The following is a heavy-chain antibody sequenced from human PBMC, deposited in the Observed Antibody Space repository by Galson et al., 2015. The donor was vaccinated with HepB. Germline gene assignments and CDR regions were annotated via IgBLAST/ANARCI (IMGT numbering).Heavy chain of an antibody. CDR2: INSDGSST. V-gene: IGHV3-74*01. Sequence: SLRLSCAASGFTFSSYWMHWVRQAPGKGLVWVSRINSDGSSTSYADSVKGRFTISRDNAKNTLYLQMNSLRAEDTAVYYCARGYDILTGYHYWYFDLWGRGTLVTVSS. CDR3: ARGYDILTGYHYWYFDL. CDR1: GFTFSSYW. J-gene: IGHJ2*01. D-gene: IGHD3-9*01.